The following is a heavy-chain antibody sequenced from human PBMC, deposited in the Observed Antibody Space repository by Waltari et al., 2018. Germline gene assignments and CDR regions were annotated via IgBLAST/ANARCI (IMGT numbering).Heavy chain of an antibody. J-gene: IGHJ4*02. CDR2: SKGDGRTT. V-gene: IGHV3-74*01. CDR3: AAPHSTSWYVSDY. Sequence: EVQLVESGGGLVQPGGSLRLSCAASGLSFSTYWMHWVRQGPGKGLVWVSRSKGDGRTTNYADSVKGRFTISRDNAKNTLYLQMNSLRAEDTAVYYCAAPHSTSWYVSDYWGQGALVTVSS. CDR1: GLSFSTYW. D-gene: IGHD2-2*01.